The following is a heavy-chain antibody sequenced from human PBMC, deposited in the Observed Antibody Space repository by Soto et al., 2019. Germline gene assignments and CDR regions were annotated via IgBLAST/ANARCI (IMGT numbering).Heavy chain of an antibody. D-gene: IGHD2-2*01. Sequence: QVQLVQSGAEVKKPGASVKVSCKASGYTFTSYDINWVRQATGQGLEWMGWMNPNSGNTGYAQKFQRRVTMTRNTSISTAYMELSSLRSEDTAVYYCARYCSSTSCPNDAFDIWGKGTMVTVSS. CDR1: GYTFTSYD. J-gene: IGHJ3*02. CDR3: ARYCSSTSCPNDAFDI. V-gene: IGHV1-8*01. CDR2: MNPNSGNT.